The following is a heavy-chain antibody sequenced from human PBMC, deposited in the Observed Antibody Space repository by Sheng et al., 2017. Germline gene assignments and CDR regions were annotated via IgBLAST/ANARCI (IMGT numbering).Heavy chain of an antibody. D-gene: IGHD3-16*01. Sequence: EVQMLESGGGLVQPGGSLRLSCAASGFTFSNHAMSWVRQAPGKGLEWVSAIGGRGGSTYYADSVKGRFTISRDNSNNILYLEVNSLRAEDTAVYYCARLPPVLPMKTFLFDYWGPGNPG. V-gene: IGHV3-23*01. CDR3: ARLPPVLPMKTFLFDY. J-gene: IGHJ4*02. CDR1: GFTFSNHA. CDR2: IGGRGGST.